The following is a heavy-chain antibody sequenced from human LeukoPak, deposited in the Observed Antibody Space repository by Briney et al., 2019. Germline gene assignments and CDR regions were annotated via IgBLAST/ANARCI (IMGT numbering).Heavy chain of an antibody. D-gene: IGHD6-19*01. CDR2: INTDGSST. Sequence: PGGSLRLSCAASGLTFSSYWMHWVRQAPGKGLVWVSRINTDGSSTSYADSVKGRFTISRDNAKNTLYLQMNSLRAEDTAVYYCARGSSGWYTLAEIDYWGQGTLVTVSS. J-gene: IGHJ4*02. CDR3: ARGSSGWYTLAEIDY. V-gene: IGHV3-74*01. CDR1: GLTFSSYW.